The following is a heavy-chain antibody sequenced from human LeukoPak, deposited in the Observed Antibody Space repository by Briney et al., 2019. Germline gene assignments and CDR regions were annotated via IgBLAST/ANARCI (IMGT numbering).Heavy chain of an antibody. CDR1: GGSISSYY. V-gene: IGHV4-4*07. D-gene: IGHD3-22*01. CDR2: IYTSGST. J-gene: IGHJ4*02. CDR3: ARSNYFYDSSGPFDY. Sequence: SETLSLTCTVSGGSISSYYWSWIRQPAGKGLEWIGRIYTSGSTNYNPSLKSRVTMSVDTSKNQFSLKLSSVTAADTAAYYCARSNYFYDSSGPFDYWGQGTLVTVSS.